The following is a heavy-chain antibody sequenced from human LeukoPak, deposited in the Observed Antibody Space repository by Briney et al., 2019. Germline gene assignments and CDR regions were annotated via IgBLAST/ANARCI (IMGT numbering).Heavy chain of an antibody. CDR2: FNHSGRT. D-gene: IGHD2-2*01. CDR3: ARDHIVVVPAAGYYYYGMDV. J-gene: IGHJ6*02. Sequence: PSETLSLTFAVYGGSFRGYYWSWIRQPPGQGLEWIGEFNHSGRTNYKPPLKSRVTISVDTSKNQFSLKLSSVTAADTAAYCCARDHIVVVPAAGYYYYGMDVWGQGTTVTVSS. CDR1: GGSFRGYY. V-gene: IGHV4-34*01.